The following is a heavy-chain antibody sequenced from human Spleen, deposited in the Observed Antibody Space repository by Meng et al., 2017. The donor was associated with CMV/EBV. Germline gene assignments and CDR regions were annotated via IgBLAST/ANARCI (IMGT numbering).Heavy chain of an antibody. J-gene: IGHJ6*02. V-gene: IGHV3-69-1*01. CDR2: ISSSSTI. CDR3: VKVYSSSWYGPAMDV. Sequence: GESLKISCAASGFTFSSYAMSWVRQAPGKGLEWVSSISSSSTIYYADSVKGRFTISRDNAKNSLYLQMNSLRTEDTALYYCVKVYSSSWYGPAMDVWGQGTTVTVSS. D-gene: IGHD6-13*01. CDR1: GFTFSSYA.